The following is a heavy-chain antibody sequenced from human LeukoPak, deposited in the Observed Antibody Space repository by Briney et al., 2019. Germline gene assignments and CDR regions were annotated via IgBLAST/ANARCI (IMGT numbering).Heavy chain of an antibody. D-gene: IGHD5-18*01. CDR3: ARSAYNYGYVYFDH. V-gene: IGHV1-2*02. CDR2: IDPNSDNI. J-gene: IGHJ4*02. Sequence: GASVKVSCKASGYTFTGCFIHYVRQAPGQGLVWMGWIDPNSDNIRYSETFKDRVAMTRDASTNTAYMELSWLRSDDTAVYYCARSAYNYGYVYFDHWGQGTLVIVSS. CDR1: GYTFTGCF.